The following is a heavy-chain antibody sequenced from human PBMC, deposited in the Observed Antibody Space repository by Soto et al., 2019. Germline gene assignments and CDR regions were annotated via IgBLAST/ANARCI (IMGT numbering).Heavy chain of an antibody. CDR3: ARVGYPGGSYQSDYGMDV. J-gene: IGHJ6*02. V-gene: IGHV1-2*02. CDR2: INPNSGGT. CDR1: GYTFTGYY. Sequence: ASVKVSCKASGYTFTGYYMHWVRQAPGQGLEWMGWINPNSGGTNYAQKFQGRVTMTRDTSISTAYMELSRLRSDDTAVYYCARVGYPGGSYQSDYGMDVWGQGTTVTVSS. D-gene: IGHD3-16*02.